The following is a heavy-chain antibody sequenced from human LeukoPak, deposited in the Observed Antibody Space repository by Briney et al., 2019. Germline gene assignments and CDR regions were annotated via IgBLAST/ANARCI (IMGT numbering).Heavy chain of an antibody. CDR2: ISYDGSNK. V-gene: IGHV3-30-3*01. CDR1: GFTFSSYS. J-gene: IGHJ5*02. CDR3: AREQPGP. Sequence: GGSLRLSCAASGFTFSSYSIHWVRQAPGKGLEWVALISYDGSNKYYADSVKGRFSISRDNVKNTLYLQMNSLRAEDTAVYFCAREQPGPWGQGTLVTVSS. D-gene: IGHD6-13*01.